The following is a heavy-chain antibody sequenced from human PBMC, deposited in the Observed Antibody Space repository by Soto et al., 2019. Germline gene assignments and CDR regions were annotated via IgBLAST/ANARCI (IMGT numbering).Heavy chain of an antibody. J-gene: IGHJ6*04. D-gene: IGHD6-19*01. Sequence: ASVKVSCKASGYTFTGYYMHWVRQAPGQGLEWMGWINPNSGGTNYAQKFQGWVTMTRDTSISTAYMELSRLRSGDTAVYYCARDGWYPPMRGDVWGKGTTVTVSS. CDR3: ARDGWYPPMRGDV. CDR2: INPNSGGT. CDR1: GYTFTGYY. V-gene: IGHV1-2*04.